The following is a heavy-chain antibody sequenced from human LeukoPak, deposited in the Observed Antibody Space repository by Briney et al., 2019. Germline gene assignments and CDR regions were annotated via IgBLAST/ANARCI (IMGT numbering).Heavy chain of an antibody. CDR2: ISANGDTT. Sequence: GGSLRLSCAASGFTFSNYAMNWLPQAPGKGLEWVSGISANGDTTYYVDSVRGRFTISRDNSKNSVFLQMNSLRDADTAVYYCVKDFWPARDGGGYYSPFEYWGEGTLVTVSS. D-gene: IGHD3-22*01. CDR3: VKDFWPARDGGGYYSPFEY. CDR1: GFTFSNYA. J-gene: IGHJ4*02. V-gene: IGHV3-23*01.